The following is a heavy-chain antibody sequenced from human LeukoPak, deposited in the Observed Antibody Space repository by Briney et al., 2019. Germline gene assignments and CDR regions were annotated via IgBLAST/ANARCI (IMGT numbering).Heavy chain of an antibody. J-gene: IGHJ3*02. V-gene: IGHV4-34*01. CDR2: IYHSGST. D-gene: IGHD1-1*01. CDR3: ARDRVWSWNDRGDDAFDI. Sequence: SETLSLTCAVYGGSFSLYYWTWIRQPPGKGLEWIGNIYHSGSTFYNPSLKSRVTISVDTSKNQFSLQLNSVTPEDTAVYYCARDRVWSWNDRGDDAFDIWGQGTMVTVSS. CDR1: GGSFSLYY.